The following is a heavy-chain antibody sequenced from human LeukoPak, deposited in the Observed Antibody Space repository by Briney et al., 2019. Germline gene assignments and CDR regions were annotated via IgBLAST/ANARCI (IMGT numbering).Heavy chain of an antibody. CDR2: INPGNSDS. D-gene: IGHD3-22*01. CDR1: GYSLTNYW. J-gene: IGHJ3*01. V-gene: IGHV5-51*01. CDR3: ARPDSTGYYVL. Sequence: GGSLKISCKGSGYSLTNYWITWVRPMPGKGLEWVGIINPGNSDSRYSPSFQGQVTLSADKSISTAYLQWSSLKASDSAMYYCARPDSTGYYVLWGQGTLVTVSS.